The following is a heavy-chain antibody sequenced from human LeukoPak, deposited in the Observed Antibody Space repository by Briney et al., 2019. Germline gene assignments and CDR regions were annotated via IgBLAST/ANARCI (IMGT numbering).Heavy chain of an antibody. CDR1: GGSISSSSYY. D-gene: IGHD3-22*01. CDR3: ARGSTQYYFDRSAYYHIFDY. Sequence: SETLSLTCTVSGGSISSSSYYWGWIRQPPGKGLEWIGSIYYSGSTYYNPSLKSRVTISVDTSKNQFSLKLSSVTAADTAVYYCARGSTQYYFDRSAYYHIFDYWGQGTLVTVSS. CDR2: IYYSGST. J-gene: IGHJ4*02. V-gene: IGHV4-39*07.